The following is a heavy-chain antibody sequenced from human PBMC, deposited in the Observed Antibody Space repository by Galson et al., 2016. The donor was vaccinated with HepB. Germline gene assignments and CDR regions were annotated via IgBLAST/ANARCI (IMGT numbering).Heavy chain of an antibody. D-gene: IGHD6-19*01. J-gene: IGHJ4*02. Sequence: SLRLSCAASGFTFSSYGMRWVRQAPGKGLEWVSSISGSGGSTYYADSVKGRFTISRDRSKNTLYLQMSSLRAEDAAINFCARDNGGWGAVAVPRDYWGQGTLVTVSS. V-gene: IGHV3-23*01. CDR3: ARDNGGWGAVAVPRDY. CDR1: GFTFSSYG. CDR2: ISGSGGST.